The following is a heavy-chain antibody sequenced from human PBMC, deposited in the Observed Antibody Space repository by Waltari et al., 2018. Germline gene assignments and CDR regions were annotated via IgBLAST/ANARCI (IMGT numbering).Heavy chain of an antibody. CDR2: IYYSGRT. CDR1: GGSISSRSYY. J-gene: IGHJ4*02. Sequence: QLQLQESGPGLVKPSETLSLTCTVSGGSISSRSYYWGWIRQPPGKGLEWIGSIYYSGRTYYNPSLKSRVTISVDTSKNQFSLKLSSVTAADTAVYYCARGLHRGGYEFDYWGQGTLVTVSS. V-gene: IGHV4-39*07. CDR3: ARGLHRGGYEFDY. D-gene: IGHD5-12*01.